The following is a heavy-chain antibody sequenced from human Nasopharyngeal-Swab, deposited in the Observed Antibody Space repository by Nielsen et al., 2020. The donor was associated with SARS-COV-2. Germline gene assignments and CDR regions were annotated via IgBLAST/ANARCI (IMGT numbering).Heavy chain of an antibody. CDR3: AKDSGAGFCSGGSCFPTNH. V-gene: IGHV3-7*03. D-gene: IGHD2-15*01. CDR2: IKEDGSEK. J-gene: IGHJ5*02. Sequence: GESLKISCAASGFTFSSYWMSWVRQAPRKGLEWVANIKEDGSEKYYVDSVKGRFTISRDNAKNSLYLQMNSLRAEDTAIYYCAKDSGAGFCSGGSCFPTNHWGQGTLVTVSS. CDR1: GFTFSSYW.